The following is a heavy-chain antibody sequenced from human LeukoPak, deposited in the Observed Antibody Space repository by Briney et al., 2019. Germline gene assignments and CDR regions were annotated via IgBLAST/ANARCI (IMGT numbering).Heavy chain of an antibody. CDR3: ARSVVTLNWFDP. D-gene: IGHD3-22*01. J-gene: IGHJ5*02. CDR2: IYYSGST. CDR1: GGSISSGDYY. V-gene: IGHV4-61*08. Sequence: SETLSLTCTVSGGSISSGDYYWSWIRQPPGKGLEWIGYIYYSGSTNYNPSLKSRVTISVDTSKNQFSLKLSSVTAADTAVYYCARSVVTLNWFDPWGQGTLVTVSS.